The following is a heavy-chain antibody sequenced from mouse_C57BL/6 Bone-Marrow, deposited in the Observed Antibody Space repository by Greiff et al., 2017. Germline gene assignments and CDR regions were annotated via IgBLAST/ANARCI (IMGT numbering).Heavy chain of an antibody. D-gene: IGHD1-1*01. J-gene: IGHJ2*01. CDR3: ATTVVDGYFDY. CDR2: IHPNSGST. V-gene: IGHV1-64*01. Sequence: VQLKQPGAELVKPGASVKLSCKASGYTFTSYWMHWVKQRPGQGLEWIGMIHPNSGSTNYNEKFKSKATLTVDKSSSTAYMQLSSLTSEDSAVYYCATTVVDGYFDYWGQGTTLTVSS. CDR1: GYTFTSYW.